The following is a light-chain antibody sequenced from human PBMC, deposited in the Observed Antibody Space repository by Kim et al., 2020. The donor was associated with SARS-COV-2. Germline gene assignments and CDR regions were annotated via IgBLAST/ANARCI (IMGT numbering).Light chain of an antibody. J-gene: IGLJ3*02. Sequence: SYELTQPPSVSVSPGQTASITCSGDKLGDKYACWYQQKPGQSPVLVIYQDSKRPSGIPERFSGPNSGNTATLTISGTQAMDEADYYCQAWDSSTNWVFGG. CDR2: QDS. V-gene: IGLV3-1*01. CDR3: QAWDSSTNWV. CDR1: KLGDKY.